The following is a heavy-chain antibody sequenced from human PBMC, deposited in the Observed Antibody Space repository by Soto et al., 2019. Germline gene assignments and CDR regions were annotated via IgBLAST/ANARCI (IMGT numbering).Heavy chain of an antibody. D-gene: IGHD1-1*01. CDR2: IYWDDDK. CDR1: GFSLTTSGVG. J-gene: IGHJ4*02. Sequence: QITLKESGPALVQPTQTLTLTCTFSGFSLTTSGVGVGWIRQPPGKALEWLALIYWDDDKPYPPSLRRRLTISQDTARDQVVLTMTNMQPVDTATYFCAHRLTLNSDWNYGRFDYWGQGKLVTVSS. CDR3: AHRLTLNSDWNYGRFDY. V-gene: IGHV2-5*02.